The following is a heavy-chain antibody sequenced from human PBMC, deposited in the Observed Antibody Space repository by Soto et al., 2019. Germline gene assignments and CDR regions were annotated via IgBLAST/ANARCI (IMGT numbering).Heavy chain of an antibody. V-gene: IGHV2-5*01. J-gene: IGHJ5*02. CDR2: AYWSDEK. D-gene: IGHD6-19*01. CDR1: GFSLKSSGVG. Sequence: SGPTLVNPTQTLTLTCTFSGFSLKSSGVGVAWIRQPPGKALEWLALAYWSDEKRYSPSLKSRLTITKDTSKNQVVLTMTNMDPVDTATYYCAKSGSSGWYGWFDPWGQGTLVTVSS. CDR3: AKSGSSGWYGWFDP.